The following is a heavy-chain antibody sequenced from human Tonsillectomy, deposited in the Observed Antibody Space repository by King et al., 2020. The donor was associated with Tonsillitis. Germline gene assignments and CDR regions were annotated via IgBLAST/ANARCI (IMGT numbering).Heavy chain of an antibody. J-gene: IGHJ4*02. CDR2: IYYSGST. V-gene: IGHV4-59*01. Sequence: QLQESGPGRVKPSETLSLTCTVSGGSISSYYWSWIRQPPGKGLEWSGYIYYSGSTNYNPSLKSRVTISVDTSKNQFSLKLSSVTAADAAVYYCGRVARDSSSCEDYFDYWGQGTLVTVSS. CDR3: GRVARDSSSCEDYFDY. D-gene: IGHD6-13*01. CDR1: GGSISSYY.